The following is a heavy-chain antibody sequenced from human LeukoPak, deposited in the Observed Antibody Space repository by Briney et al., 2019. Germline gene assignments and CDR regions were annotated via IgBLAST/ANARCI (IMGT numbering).Heavy chain of an antibody. CDR3: ARGRIQLTSAYYYYMDV. V-gene: IGHV1-2*02. D-gene: IGHD5-18*01. Sequence: ASVKVSCKASGYTFTGYYMHWVRQAPGQGLEWVGWINPNSGGTNYAQKFQGRVTMTRDTSISIAYMELSRLRSDDTAIYYCARGRIQLTSAYYYYMDVWGKGTKVSISS. J-gene: IGHJ6*03. CDR1: GYTFTGYY. CDR2: INPNSGGT.